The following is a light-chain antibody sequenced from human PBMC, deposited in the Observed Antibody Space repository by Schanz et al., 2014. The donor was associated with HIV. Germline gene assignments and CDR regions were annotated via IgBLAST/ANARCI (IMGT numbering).Light chain of an antibody. V-gene: IGLV2-11*01. J-gene: IGLJ1*01. CDR2: DVS. CDR3: QSYDSSLSDSYV. CDR1: AGDVGSYDY. Sequence: QSALTQPRSVSGSPGQSVTISCTGTAGDVGSYDYVSWYQQHPGKAPKLMIYDVSKRPSGVPDRFSGSKSGNTASLTISGLQAEDEADYYCQSYDSSLSDSYVFGTGTKLTVL.